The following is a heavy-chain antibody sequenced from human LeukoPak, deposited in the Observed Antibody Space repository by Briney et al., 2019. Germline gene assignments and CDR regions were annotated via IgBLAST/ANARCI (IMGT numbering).Heavy chain of an antibody. D-gene: IGHD3-10*01. CDR1: GDSVSSNSAA. Sequence: SQTLSLTCAISGDSVSSNSAAWNWIRQSPSRGLEWLGRTYYRSKWYNDYAVSVKSRLTINPDTSKNQFSLQLNSVTPEDTAVYYCAREPLLWFGEPTTPNWFDPWGQGTLVTVSS. J-gene: IGHJ5*02. CDR3: AREPLLWFGEPTTPNWFDP. CDR2: TYYRSKWYN. V-gene: IGHV6-1*01.